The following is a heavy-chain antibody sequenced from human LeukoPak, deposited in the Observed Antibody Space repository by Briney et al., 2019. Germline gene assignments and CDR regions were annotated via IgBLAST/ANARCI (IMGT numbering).Heavy chain of an antibody. CDR1: GFTFSSYW. D-gene: IGHD2-15*01. J-gene: IGHJ4*02. CDR2: INSDGRST. CDR3: ARDQLYCSGGICYFEY. V-gene: IGHV3-74*01. Sequence: SGGSLRLSCAASGFTFSSYWMHWVRQAPGKGLVWVSRINSDGRSTSYADSVKGRFTISRDNTKNTLYLQMNSLRVEDTAVYYCARDQLYCSGGICYFEYWGRGTLVTASS.